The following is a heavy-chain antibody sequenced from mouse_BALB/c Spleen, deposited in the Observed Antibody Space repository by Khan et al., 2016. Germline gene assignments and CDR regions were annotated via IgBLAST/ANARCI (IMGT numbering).Heavy chain of an antibody. J-gene: IGHJ4*01. CDR3: ARDGYYAMDY. CDR2: IWAGGST. CDR1: GFSLTSYG. Sequence: QVQLKESGPGLVAPSQSLSITCTVSGFSLTSYGVHWVRQPPGKGLEWLGVIWAGGSTNYNSALMSRLSISKENSKSQAFLNMNSLQTDDTAMYYCARDGYYAMDYWRQGTSVTVSS. V-gene: IGHV2-9*02.